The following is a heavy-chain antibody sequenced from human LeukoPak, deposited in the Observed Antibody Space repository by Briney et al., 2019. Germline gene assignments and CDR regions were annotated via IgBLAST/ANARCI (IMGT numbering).Heavy chain of an antibody. CDR2: INHSGST. D-gene: IGHD2-15*01. CDR3: ARGRGRYCSGGSCYNDY. V-gene: IGHV4-34*01. Sequence: SETLSLTCAVYGRSFSGYYWSWIRQPPGKGLEWIGEINHSGSTNYNPSLKSRVTISVDTSKNQFSLKLSSVTAADTAVYYCARGRGRYCSGGSCYNDYWGRGTLVTVSS. CDR1: GRSFSGYY. J-gene: IGHJ4*02.